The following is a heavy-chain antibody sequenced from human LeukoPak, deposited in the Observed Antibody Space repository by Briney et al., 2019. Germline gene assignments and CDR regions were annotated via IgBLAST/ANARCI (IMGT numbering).Heavy chain of an antibody. D-gene: IGHD6-6*01. V-gene: IGHV3-48*03. CDR3: ARDKGTSYLSPFDY. CDR1: GFAFSSYE. CDR2: ISSSGSTI. Sequence: PWGSLRLSCAASGFAFSSYEMNWVRQAPGKGLEWVSYISSSGSTIYYADSVKGRFTISRDNSKNTLYLQMNSLRAADTAVYYCARDKGTSYLSPFDYWGQGTLVTVSS. J-gene: IGHJ4*02.